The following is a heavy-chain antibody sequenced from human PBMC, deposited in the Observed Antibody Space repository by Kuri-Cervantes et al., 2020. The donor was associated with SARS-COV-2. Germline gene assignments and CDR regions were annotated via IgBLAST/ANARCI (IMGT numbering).Heavy chain of an antibody. CDR2: IYYSGST. V-gene: IGHV4-39*01. J-gene: IGHJ4*02. D-gene: IGHD1-14*01. Sequence: GSLRLSCTVSGGSISSSSYYWGWIRQPPGKGLEWIGSIYYSGSTYYNPYNKSRVTISVETSKNQSSLKLSSVTAADTAVYYCARQSESVGYWGQGTLVTVSS. CDR1: GGSISSSSYY. CDR3: ARQSESVGY.